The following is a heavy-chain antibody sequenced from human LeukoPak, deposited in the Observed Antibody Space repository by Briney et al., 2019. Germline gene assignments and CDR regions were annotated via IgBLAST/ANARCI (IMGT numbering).Heavy chain of an antibody. CDR1: GFTFSNAW. D-gene: IGHD3-10*01. Sequence: GGSLRLSCAASGFTFSNAWMSWVRQAPGKGLEWVGRIKGKTDGGTTDYAAPVKGRFTISRDDSKNTLYLQMNSLKTEDTAVYYCTQGTEYYYGSGSHYWGQGTLVTVSS. J-gene: IGHJ4*02. V-gene: IGHV3-15*01. CDR2: IKGKTDGGTT. CDR3: TQGTEYYYGSGSHY.